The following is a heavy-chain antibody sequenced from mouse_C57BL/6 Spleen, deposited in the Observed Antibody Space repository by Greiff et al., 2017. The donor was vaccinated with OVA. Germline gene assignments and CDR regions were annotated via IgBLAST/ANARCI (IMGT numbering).Heavy chain of an antibody. D-gene: IGHD2-4*01. Sequence: QVQLQQSGAELARPGASVKLSCKASGYTFTSYGISWVKQRTGQGLEWIGEIYPRSGNSSYNEKFTGKATLTADKSSSTAYMELRSLTSEDSAVYFCARDDYDEAYWGQGTLVTVSA. CDR1: GYTFTSYG. CDR3: ARDDYDEAY. CDR2: IYPRSGNS. V-gene: IGHV1-81*01. J-gene: IGHJ3*01.